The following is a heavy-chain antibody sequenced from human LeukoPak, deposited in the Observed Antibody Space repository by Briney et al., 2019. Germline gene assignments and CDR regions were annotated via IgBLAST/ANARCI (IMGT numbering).Heavy chain of an antibody. CDR2: ISESGSGT. CDR3: APDHGGY. V-gene: IGHV3-23*01. J-gene: IGHJ4*02. Sequence: PGGSLRLSCAVSGLTFSRYAMSWVRQAPGKGLEWVSAISESGSGTYYADSAKGRFTISRDNSKNTLYLEMNSLRAEDTAIYYCAPDHGGYWGQGTLVTVSS. CDR1: GLTFSRYA. D-gene: IGHD3-16*01.